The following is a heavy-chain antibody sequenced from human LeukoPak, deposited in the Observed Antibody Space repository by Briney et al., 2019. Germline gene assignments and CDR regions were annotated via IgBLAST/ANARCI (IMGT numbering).Heavy chain of an antibody. CDR3: AKDRYGVVVPAAIPDY. D-gene: IGHD2-2*02. CDR2: ISYDGSNK. Sequence: GRSLRLSCAASGFTFSSYAMHWVRQAPGKGLEWVAVISYDGSNKYYADSVKGRFTISRDNSKNTLYLQMNSLRAEDTAVYYCAKDRYGVVVPAAIPDYWGQGTLVTVSS. J-gene: IGHJ4*02. V-gene: IGHV3-30-3*01. CDR1: GFTFSSYA.